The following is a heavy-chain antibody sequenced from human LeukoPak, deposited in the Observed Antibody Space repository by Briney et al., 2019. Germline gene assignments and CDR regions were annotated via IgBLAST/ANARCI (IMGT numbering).Heavy chain of an antibody. CDR2: INPNSGGT. CDR1: GYTFTGYY. J-gene: IGHJ6*03. V-gene: IGHV1-2*02. CDR3: ARGPILRFLEWSQRYYYYMDV. D-gene: IGHD3-3*01. Sequence: GASVKVSCKASGYTFTGYYMHWVRQAPGQGLEWTGWINPNSGGTNYAQKFQGRVTITADKSTSTAYMELSSLRSEDTAVYYCARGPILRFLEWSQRYYYYMDVWGKGTTVTVFS.